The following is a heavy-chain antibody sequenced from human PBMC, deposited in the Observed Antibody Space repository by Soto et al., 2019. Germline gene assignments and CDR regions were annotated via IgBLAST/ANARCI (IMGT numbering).Heavy chain of an antibody. Sequence: PGESLNISCKVSGYSFPNYWIGWVRQMPGKGLEWMGIIYPGDSDIRYSPSFQGQVTISADKSISTAYLQWRSLKASDTAIYYCARRDGYKIDYWGQGTPVTVSS. CDR2: IYPGDSDI. J-gene: IGHJ4*02. CDR3: ARRDGYKIDY. CDR1: GYSFPNYW. V-gene: IGHV5-51*01. D-gene: IGHD5-12*01.